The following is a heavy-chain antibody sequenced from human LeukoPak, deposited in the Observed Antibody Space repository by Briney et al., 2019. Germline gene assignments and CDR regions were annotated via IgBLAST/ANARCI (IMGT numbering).Heavy chain of an antibody. Sequence: GGSLRLSCAASGFRFSVYGMHRVRQAPGKGLEWVAVIGYDGSNKYYADSVKGRFTISRDNAKNSLYLQMNSLRAEDTAVYYCARGGFHSYEQFDYWGQGTLVTVSS. D-gene: IGHD5-18*01. CDR1: GFRFSVYG. J-gene: IGHJ4*02. V-gene: IGHV3-33*08. CDR2: IGYDGSNK. CDR3: ARGGFHSYEQFDY.